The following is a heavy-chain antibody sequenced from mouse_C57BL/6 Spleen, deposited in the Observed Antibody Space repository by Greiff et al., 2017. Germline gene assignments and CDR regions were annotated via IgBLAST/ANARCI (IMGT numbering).Heavy chain of an antibody. CDR2: INPSNGGT. J-gene: IGHJ2*01. CDR3: SRYPNYYGSSYVYFDY. V-gene: IGHV1-53*01. CDR1: GYTFTSYW. D-gene: IGHD1-1*01. Sequence: QVQLQQPGTELVKPGASVKLSCKASGYTFTSYWMHWVKQRPGQGLEWIGNINPSNGGTNYNEKFKSKATLTVDKSSSTAYMQLSSLTSEDSAVYYCSRYPNYYGSSYVYFDYWGQGTTLTVSS.